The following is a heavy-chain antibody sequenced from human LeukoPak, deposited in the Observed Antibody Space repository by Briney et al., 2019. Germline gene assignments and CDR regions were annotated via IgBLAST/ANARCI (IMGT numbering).Heavy chain of an antibody. V-gene: IGHV4-34*01. J-gene: IGHJ5*02. Sequence: SETLSLTCAVYGGSFRSYYWSWIRQPPGKGLEWIGQINHSGSTNYNPSLKSRVTISVDTSKNQFSLELNSVTAADTAVYYCARHGGVVVARNWFDPWGQGTLVTVSS. CDR3: ARHGGVVVARNWFDP. CDR2: INHSGST. CDR1: GGSFRSYY. D-gene: IGHD2-15*01.